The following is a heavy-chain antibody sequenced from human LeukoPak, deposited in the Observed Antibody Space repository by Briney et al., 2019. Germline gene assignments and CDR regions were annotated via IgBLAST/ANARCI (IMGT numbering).Heavy chain of an antibody. Sequence: GASVKVSCKASGYTFTGYYMHWVRQAPGQGLEWMGWINPNSGGTNYAQKFQGRVTMTRDTSISTAYMELSRLRSDDTAVYYCARAKSRMVRGVIITCWFDPWGQGTLVTVSS. CDR2: INPNSGGT. V-gene: IGHV1-2*02. D-gene: IGHD3-10*01. CDR1: GYTFTGYY. J-gene: IGHJ5*02. CDR3: ARAKSRMVRGVIITCWFDP.